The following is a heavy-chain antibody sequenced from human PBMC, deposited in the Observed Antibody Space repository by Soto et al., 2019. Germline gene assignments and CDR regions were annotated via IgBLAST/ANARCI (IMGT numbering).Heavy chain of an antibody. CDR1: GFTFSSYA. Sequence: QVQLVESGGGVVQPGRSLRLSCAASGFTFSSYAMHWVRQAPGKGLEWVAVISYDGSNKYYADSVKGRFTISRDNSKNTLYLQMNSLRAEDTAVYYCAREVRDSGSYSRYFDYWGQGTLVTVSS. J-gene: IGHJ4*02. V-gene: IGHV3-30-3*01. CDR2: ISYDGSNK. CDR3: AREVRDSGSYSRYFDY. D-gene: IGHD1-26*01.